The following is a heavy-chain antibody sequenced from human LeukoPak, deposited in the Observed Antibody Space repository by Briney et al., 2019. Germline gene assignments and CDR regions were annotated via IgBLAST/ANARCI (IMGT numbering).Heavy chain of an antibody. V-gene: IGHV3-30*18. CDR2: LSYDATKE. CDR3: AKEGYSGYDSKYYFAMDV. J-gene: IGHJ6*02. CDR1: GFTINSYG. D-gene: IGHD5-12*01. Sequence: PGGSLRLSCAASGFTINSYGIHWVRQAPGKGLEWVAVLSYDATKESYADSVKGRFTISRDTSKNTLYLQMTSLRVEDTAVYDCAKEGYSGYDSKYYFAMDVWGQGTTVTVSS.